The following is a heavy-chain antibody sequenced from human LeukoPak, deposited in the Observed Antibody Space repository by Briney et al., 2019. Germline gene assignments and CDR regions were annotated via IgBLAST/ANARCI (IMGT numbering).Heavy chain of an antibody. CDR3: ARVVVVAATLDY. D-gene: IGHD2-15*01. Sequence: GGSLRLSCAASGITVSSYWMHWVRQAPGKGLVWVAVISYDGSNKYYADSVKRRFTISRDNSKNTLYLQMNSLRAEDTAVYYCARVVVVAATLDYWGQGTLATVSS. CDR2: ISYDGSNK. J-gene: IGHJ4*02. V-gene: IGHV3-30-3*01. CDR1: GITVSSYW.